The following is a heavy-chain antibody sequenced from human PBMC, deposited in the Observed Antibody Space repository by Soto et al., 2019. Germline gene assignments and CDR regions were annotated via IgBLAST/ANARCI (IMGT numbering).Heavy chain of an antibody. J-gene: IGHJ6*03. CDR2: IYYSGST. CDR1: GGSISSGGYY. Sequence: SETLSLTCTVSGGSISSGGYYWSWIRQHPGKGLEWIGYIYYSGSTYYNPSLKSRVTISVDTSKNQFSLKLSSVTAADTAVYYCARFEAYYYYYMEVWGKGTTVTVSS. CDR3: ARFEAYYYYYMEV. V-gene: IGHV4-31*03.